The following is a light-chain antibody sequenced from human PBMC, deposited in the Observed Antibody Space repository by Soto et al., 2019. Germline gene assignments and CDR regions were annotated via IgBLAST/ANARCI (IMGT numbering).Light chain of an antibody. V-gene: IGKV3-11*01. Sequence: EIVLTQSPATLSLSPGERATLSCRASQSASSYLAWYQQKPGQAPRLLIYDASNRATGIPARFSGSGSGTDFTLTISSLEPEDFAVYYCQQRSNWPPDLTFGGGTKVEIK. CDR1: QSASSY. CDR3: QQRSNWPPDLT. CDR2: DAS. J-gene: IGKJ4*01.